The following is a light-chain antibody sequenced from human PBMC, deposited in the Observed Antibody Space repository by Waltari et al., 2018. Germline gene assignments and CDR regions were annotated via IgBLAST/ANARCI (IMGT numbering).Light chain of an antibody. Sequence: IQMTQSPSSVSASVGDRVTITCRASQGVSSSLAWYQRKPGNAPKLLIYAASSLQTGLPSRFSGSGSGTDFTLTISSLQPEDFATYYCQQADSFPLTFGPGTKVDIK. V-gene: IGKV1-12*01. CDR2: AAS. CDR1: QGVSSS. CDR3: QQADSFPLT. J-gene: IGKJ3*01.